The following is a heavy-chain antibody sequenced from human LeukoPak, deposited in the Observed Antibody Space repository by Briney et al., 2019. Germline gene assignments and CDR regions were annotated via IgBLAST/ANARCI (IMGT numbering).Heavy chain of an antibody. J-gene: IGHJ4*02. Sequence: PSETLSLTCGVSGGSITSTNWWSWVRQPPGQGLEWIGEVSLSGLTNYSPSLSSRIIMALDTSKNHLSLHLTSVTAADTAVYYCSRENGAFSPFGYWGQGTLVTVSS. V-gene: IGHV4-4*02. CDR3: SRENGAFSPFGY. D-gene: IGHD2-8*01. CDR2: VSLSGLT. CDR1: GGSITSTNW.